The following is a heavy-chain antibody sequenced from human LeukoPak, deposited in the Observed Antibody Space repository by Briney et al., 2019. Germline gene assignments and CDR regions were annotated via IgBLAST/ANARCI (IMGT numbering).Heavy chain of an antibody. D-gene: IGHD1-1*01. CDR1: GFIFTSYW. J-gene: IGHJ4*02. V-gene: IGHV3-7*01. Sequence: PGGSLRLSCAASGFIFTSYWMSWVRQAPGKGLEWVANIKQDGSAKNYVDSVKGRFTISRDNAKNSLYLQLNSLRAEDTAVYYCAGCAGNSCYFDYWGQGTLVIVSS. CDR2: IKQDGSAK. CDR3: AGCAGNSCYFDY.